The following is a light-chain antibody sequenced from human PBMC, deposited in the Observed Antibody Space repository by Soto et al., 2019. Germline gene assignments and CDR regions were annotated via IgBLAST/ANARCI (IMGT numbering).Light chain of an antibody. CDR1: QSVGSN. CDR2: GAS. Sequence: EIVMTQSPVTLSVSPGGRATLSCRASQSVGSNLAWYQHRPGQPPSLLIFGASTRATGVPARFSGSGSGTEFSLSIDSLQSEDSGIYYCQHYGNWPPRTFGPGTKLEI. J-gene: IGKJ2*01. V-gene: IGKV3-15*01. CDR3: QHYGNWPPRT.